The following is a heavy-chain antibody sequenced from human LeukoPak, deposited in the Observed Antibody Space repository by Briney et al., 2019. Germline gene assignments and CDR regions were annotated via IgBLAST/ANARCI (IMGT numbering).Heavy chain of an antibody. CDR2: INHSGST. V-gene: IGHV4-34*01. Sequence: SETLSLTCAVYGGSFSGYYWSWIRQPPGKGLEWIGEINHSGSTNYNPSLKSRVTISVDTSKNQFSLKLSSVTAADTAVYYCARGRNYYDRSGYRAGYFDLWGRGTLVTVSS. J-gene: IGHJ2*01. CDR3: ARGRNYYDRSGYRAGYFDL. CDR1: GGSFSGYY. D-gene: IGHD3-22*01.